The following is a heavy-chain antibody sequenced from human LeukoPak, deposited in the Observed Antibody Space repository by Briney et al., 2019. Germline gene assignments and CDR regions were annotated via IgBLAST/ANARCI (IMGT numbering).Heavy chain of an antibody. CDR1: GFTFSSYA. Sequence: GGSLRLSCAASGFTFSSYAMHWVRQAPGKGLEWVAVISYDGSNKYYADSVKGRFTISRDNSKNTLYLQMNSLRAEDTAVYYCARELVYASGPGDYWGQGSQVTVSS. J-gene: IGHJ4*02. CDR3: ARELVYASGPGDY. D-gene: IGHD2-8*01. V-gene: IGHV3-30-3*01. CDR2: ISYDGSNK.